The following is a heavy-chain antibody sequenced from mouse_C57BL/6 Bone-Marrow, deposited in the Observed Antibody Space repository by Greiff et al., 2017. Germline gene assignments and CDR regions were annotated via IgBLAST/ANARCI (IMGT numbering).Heavy chain of an antibody. J-gene: IGHJ2*01. CDR2: IDPAGSYT. CDR3: ARVHCSYDY. CDR1: GYTFTSYG. D-gene: IGHD1-2*01. V-gene: IGHV1-50*01. Sequence: QVQLQQPGAELVKPGASVKLSCKASGYTFTSYGMQWVKQRPGQGLEWIGAIDPAGSYTNYNEKVKGKATLTVDTASSTAYMQLSSLTSEDSAVYYCARVHCSYDYWGQGTTLTVSS.